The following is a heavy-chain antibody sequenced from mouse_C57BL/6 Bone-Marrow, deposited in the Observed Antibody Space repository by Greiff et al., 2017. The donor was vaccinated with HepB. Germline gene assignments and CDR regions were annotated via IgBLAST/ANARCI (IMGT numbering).Heavy chain of an antibody. J-gene: IGHJ1*03. V-gene: IGHV3-5*01. D-gene: IGHD2-1*01. CDR2: IYYSGTI. CDR1: GISITTGNYR. Sequence: EVQLQESGPGLVKPSQTVFLTCTVTGISITTGNYRWSWIRQFPGNKLEWIGHIYYSGTITYNPSLTSRTTITRDTPKNQFFLEMNSLTAEDTATYYCAREKRKIYYGNHGYFDVWGTGTTVTVSS. CDR3: AREKRKIYYGNHGYFDV.